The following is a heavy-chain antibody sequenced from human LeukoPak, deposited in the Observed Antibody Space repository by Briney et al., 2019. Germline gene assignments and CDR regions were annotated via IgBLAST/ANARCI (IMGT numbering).Heavy chain of an antibody. CDR3: ARDLTFYYESSTYALDL. D-gene: IGHD3-22*01. J-gene: IGHJ5*02. CDR1: GFTFSSYS. Sequence: GGSLRLSCVASGFTFSSYSMSWVRQAPEKGLEWVSYISSGTSTVLYADSVKGRFTISRDNAKNSLYLQVNSLRAEDTAVYYCARDLTFYYESSTYALDLWGQGALVTVSS. CDR2: ISSGTSTV. V-gene: IGHV3-48*01.